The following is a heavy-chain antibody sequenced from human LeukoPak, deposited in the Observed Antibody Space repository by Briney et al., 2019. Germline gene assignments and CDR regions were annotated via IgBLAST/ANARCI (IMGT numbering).Heavy chain of an antibody. CDR2: IYYSGST. CDR3: ARGRRIAANLGGYFDY. Sequence: SETLSLTCTVSRGSISSYYWSGIRQPPGKGLEWIGYIYYSGSTNYNPSLKSRVTISVDTSKNQFSLKLSSVTAADTAVYYCARGRRIAANLGGYFDYWGQGTLVTVSS. J-gene: IGHJ4*02. D-gene: IGHD6-13*01. CDR1: RGSISSYY. V-gene: IGHV4-59*08.